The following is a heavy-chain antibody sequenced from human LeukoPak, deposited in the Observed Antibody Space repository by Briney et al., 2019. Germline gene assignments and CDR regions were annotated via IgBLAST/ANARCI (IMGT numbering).Heavy chain of an antibody. Sequence: SETLSLTCAVSGGSINSGGYSWSWIRQPPGKGLEWLGYIYHTGSSNYNPSLKSRVTISVDTSKNQFSLNLNSVTAADTAVYYCARDPRIAAAGTGVFDIWGQGTMVTVSS. CDR1: GGSINSGGYS. J-gene: IGHJ3*02. V-gene: IGHV4-61*08. CDR3: ARDPRIAAAGTGVFDI. CDR2: IYHTGSS. D-gene: IGHD6-13*01.